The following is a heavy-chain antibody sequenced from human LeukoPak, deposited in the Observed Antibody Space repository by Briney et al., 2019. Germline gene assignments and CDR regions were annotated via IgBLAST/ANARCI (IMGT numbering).Heavy chain of an antibody. V-gene: IGHV3-7*01. J-gene: IGHJ4*02. CDR2: IKPDASER. Sequence: GGSLRLSCAASGFTFSSYSMSWVRQAPGKGLEWVANIKPDASERCYVDSVQGRFTISRDNAKNSLYLQMNSLRAEDTAVYYCARPRDILTTYSPFHFWGQGTLVTVSS. CDR1: GFTFSSYS. CDR3: ARPRDILTTYSPFHF. D-gene: IGHD3-9*01.